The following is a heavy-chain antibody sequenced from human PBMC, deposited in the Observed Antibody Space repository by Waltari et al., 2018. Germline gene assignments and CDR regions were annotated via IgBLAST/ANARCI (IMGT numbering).Heavy chain of an antibody. Sequence: EVQLVESGGGLVQPGGSLRLSCAASGFTFSDHYMDCVRQAPGKGLEWVGRTRNKANSYTTEYAASVKGRFIISRDDSKNLLYLQMNSLKIEDTAVYYCVSGGSGTFDHWGQGTLVTVSS. J-gene: IGHJ4*02. CDR1: GFTFSDHY. D-gene: IGHD3-16*01. V-gene: IGHV3-72*01. CDR2: TRNKANSYTT. CDR3: VSGGSGTFDH.